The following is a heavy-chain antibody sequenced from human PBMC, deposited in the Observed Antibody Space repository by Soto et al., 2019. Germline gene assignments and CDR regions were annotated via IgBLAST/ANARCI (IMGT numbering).Heavy chain of an antibody. Sequence: PGGSLRLSCAAPGFTFDDYAMHWVRQAPGKGLEWVSGISWNSGSIGYADSVKGRFTISRDNAKNSLYLQMNSLRAEDTALYYCPKDSGYGGSFDYWGQGTLVTVSS. CDR3: PKDSGYGGSFDY. D-gene: IGHD6-25*01. CDR1: GFTFDDYA. V-gene: IGHV3-9*01. CDR2: ISWNSGSI. J-gene: IGHJ4*02.